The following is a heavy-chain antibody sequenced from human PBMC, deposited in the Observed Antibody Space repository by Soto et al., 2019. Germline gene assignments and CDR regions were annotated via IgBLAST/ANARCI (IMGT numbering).Heavy chain of an antibody. V-gene: IGHV4-34*01. CDR1: GWNFSGDY. CDR2: INHSGST. D-gene: IGHD3-10*01. CDR3: ARGRRRVRGALYSYYNSMDG. Sequence: SATLSLSCAVYGWNFSGDYWSLLRPPPGKGLEWIGDINHSGSTNYSPSLKSRVTISLDTSKNQFSLNLSSVTAADTAVYYCARGRRRVRGALYSYYNSMDGWGQGTTVTFS. J-gene: IGHJ6*02.